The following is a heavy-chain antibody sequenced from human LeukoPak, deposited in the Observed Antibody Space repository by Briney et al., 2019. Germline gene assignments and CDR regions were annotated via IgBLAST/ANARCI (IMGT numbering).Heavy chain of an antibody. V-gene: IGHV3-7*01. CDR1: GFRFTNYW. Sequence: GGSLRLSCAASGFRFTNYWMSWVRQGPGKGLEWVANIKQDGSEKDYVDSMKGRFTISRDNAKNSVYLQVNSLRAEDTGIYYCARIGYSSSSFDFWGQGSLVTVPS. J-gene: IGHJ4*02. CDR3: ARIGYSSSSFDF. D-gene: IGHD6-13*01. CDR2: IKQDGSEK.